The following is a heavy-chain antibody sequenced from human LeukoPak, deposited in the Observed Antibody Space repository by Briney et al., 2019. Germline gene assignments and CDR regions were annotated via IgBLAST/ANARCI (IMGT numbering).Heavy chain of an antibody. CDR1: GFNFGDYA. CDR2: IRSKASGGTT. Sequence: PGGSLRLSCTASGFNFGDYAMTWVRQAPGKGLEWVGFIRSKASGGTTEYAASVKGRFTVSRDDSKSIAYLQMNSLKNEDTAIYYCTRDRGHQWLVPFDYWGHGTLVTVSS. V-gene: IGHV3-49*04. CDR3: TRDRGHQWLVPFDY. J-gene: IGHJ4*01. D-gene: IGHD6-19*01.